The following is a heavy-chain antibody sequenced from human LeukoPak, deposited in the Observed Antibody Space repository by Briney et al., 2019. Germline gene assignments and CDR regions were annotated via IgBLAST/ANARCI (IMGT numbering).Heavy chain of an antibody. CDR1: GFSFSNSA. CDR2: IIVGSGTT. J-gene: IGHJ3*02. D-gene: IGHD4-23*01. CDR3: AAERYGGISDCCNFEI. Sequence: GASVKVSCKSSGFSFSNSAVQWVRQARGQRLEWIGWIIVGSGTTNYAQSLQGRLTITRDMSTNTAYMELSSLSSEDTAVYYCAAERYGGISDCCNFEIWGQGTMVTVSS. V-gene: IGHV1-58*01.